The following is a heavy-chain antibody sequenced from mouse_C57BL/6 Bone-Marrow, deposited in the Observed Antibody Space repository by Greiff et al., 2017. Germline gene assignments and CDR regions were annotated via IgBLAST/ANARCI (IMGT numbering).Heavy chain of an antibody. D-gene: IGHD1-1*01. J-gene: IGHJ1*03. CDR3: ARDVGSSWGYFDV. V-gene: IGHV7-1*01. CDR2: SRNKANDYTT. Sequence: EVKLVESGGGLVQSGRSLRLSCATSGFTFSDFYMEWVRQAPGKGLEWIAASRNKANDYTTEYSASVKGRFIVSRDTSQSILYLQMNALRAEDTAIYYCARDVGSSWGYFDVWGTGTTVTVSS. CDR1: GFTFSDFY.